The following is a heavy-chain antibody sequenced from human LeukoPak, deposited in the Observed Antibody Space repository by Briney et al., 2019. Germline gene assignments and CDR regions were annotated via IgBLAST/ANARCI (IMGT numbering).Heavy chain of an antibody. CDR1: GFTFSSYA. Sequence: GGSLRLSCAASGFTFSSYAMHWVRQAPGKGLEWVAVISYDGSNKYYADSVKGRFTISRDNSKNTLYLQMNGLRAEDTAVYYCARDPSPIAAAVPYAFDIWGQGTMVTVSS. CDR2: ISYDGSNK. D-gene: IGHD6-13*01. CDR3: ARDPSPIAAAVPYAFDI. V-gene: IGHV3-30-3*01. J-gene: IGHJ3*02.